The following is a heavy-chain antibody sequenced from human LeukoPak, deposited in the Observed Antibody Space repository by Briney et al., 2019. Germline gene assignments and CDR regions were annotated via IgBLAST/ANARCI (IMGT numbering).Heavy chain of an antibody. Sequence: PGGSLRLSCAASGFTFSSYAMSWVRQAPGKGLELVSAISGSGGSTYYADSVKGRFTISRDNSKNTLYLQMNSLRAEDTAVYYCAKVDGYYYGSGSYPFDYWGQGTLVTVSS. J-gene: IGHJ4*02. V-gene: IGHV3-23*01. CDR2: ISGSGGST. D-gene: IGHD3-10*01. CDR3: AKVDGYYYGSGSYPFDY. CDR1: GFTFSSYA.